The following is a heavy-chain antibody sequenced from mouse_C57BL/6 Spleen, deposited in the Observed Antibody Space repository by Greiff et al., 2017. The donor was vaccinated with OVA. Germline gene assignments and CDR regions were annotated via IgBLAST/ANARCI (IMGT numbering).Heavy chain of an antibody. Sequence: EVKLVESGGGLVQPGGSMKLSCAASGFTFSDAWMDWVRQSPEKGLEWVAEIRNKANNNATYYAESVQGRFTISSDDSKSSVYLQMSSLRAEDTGIYYCTSYYGSSYAYWGQGTLVTVSA. D-gene: IGHD1-1*01. J-gene: IGHJ3*01. CDR3: TSYYGSSYAY. CDR1: GFTFSDAW. CDR2: IRNKANNNAT. V-gene: IGHV6-6*01.